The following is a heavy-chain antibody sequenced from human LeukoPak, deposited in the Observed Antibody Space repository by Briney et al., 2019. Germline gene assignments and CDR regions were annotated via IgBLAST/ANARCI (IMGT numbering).Heavy chain of an antibody. CDR1: GFTFSNCG. CDR2: IGGSGGNT. J-gene: IGHJ6*02. CDR3: AKERSSDYYYGMDV. Sequence: PGGSLRLSCVASGFTFSNCGMHWVRLSPGKGLEWVSLIGGSGGNTYYTDSVKGRFTISRDNSKNTLYLQMNSLRAEDTAVYYCAKERSSDYYYGMDVWGQGTTVTVSS. V-gene: IGHV3-23*01.